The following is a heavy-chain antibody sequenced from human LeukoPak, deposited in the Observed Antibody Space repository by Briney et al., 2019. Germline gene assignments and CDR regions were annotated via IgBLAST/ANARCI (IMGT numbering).Heavy chain of an antibody. D-gene: IGHD2-15*01. J-gene: IGHJ4*02. Sequence: SETLSLTCTVSGASINIYTYYWGWIRQPPGKGLEWIGSVSYSGSPYYNPSLKSRVTISVDTSKNQFSLKLSSVTAADTAVYYCARGSHVSPGYWGQGTLVTVSS. CDR1: GASINIYTYY. CDR2: VSYSGSP. V-gene: IGHV4-39*07. CDR3: ARGSHVSPGY.